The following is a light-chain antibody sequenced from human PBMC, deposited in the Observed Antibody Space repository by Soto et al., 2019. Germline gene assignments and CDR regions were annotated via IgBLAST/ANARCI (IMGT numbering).Light chain of an antibody. J-gene: IGLJ1*01. Sequence: QSALTQPASVSGSPGQSITISCTGTSRDVGSYNLVSGYQQHPGKAPKLMIYEGSKRPSGVSNRFSGSKSGNTASLTISGLQAEDEADYYCCSYAGSSSYVFGTGTKLTVL. CDR2: EGS. CDR1: SRDVGSYNL. V-gene: IGLV2-23*01. CDR3: CSYAGSSSYV.